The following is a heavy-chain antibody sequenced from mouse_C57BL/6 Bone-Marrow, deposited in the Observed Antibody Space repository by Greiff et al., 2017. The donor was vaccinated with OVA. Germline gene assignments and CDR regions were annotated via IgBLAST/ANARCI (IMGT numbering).Heavy chain of an antibody. J-gene: IGHJ2*01. CDR1: GYAFSSSW. CDR3: ARVVAPDY. D-gene: IGHD1-1*01. CDR2: IYPGDGDT. V-gene: IGHV1-82*01. Sequence: QVQLQQSGPELVKPGASVKISCKASGYAFSSSWLNWVKQRPGKGLEWIGRIYPGDGDTNYNGKFKGKATLTADKSSSTAYMQLSSLTSEDSAVYCCARVVAPDYWGQGTTLTVSS.